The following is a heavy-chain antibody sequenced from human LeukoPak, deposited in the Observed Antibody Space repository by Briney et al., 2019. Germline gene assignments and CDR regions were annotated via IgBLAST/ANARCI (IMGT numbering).Heavy chain of an antibody. CDR1: GGSISSYY. CDR3: ARSGASLRLSGAFDV. D-gene: IGHD4-17*01. J-gene: IGHJ3*01. Sequence: SETLSLTCTVSGGSISSYYWSWIRQPPGKGLEWIGYIYYSGSTNYNPSLKSRVTISVDTSKNQFSLKLSSVTAADTAVYYCARSGASLRLSGAFDVWGQGTMVTVSS. CDR2: IYYSGST. V-gene: IGHV4-59*01.